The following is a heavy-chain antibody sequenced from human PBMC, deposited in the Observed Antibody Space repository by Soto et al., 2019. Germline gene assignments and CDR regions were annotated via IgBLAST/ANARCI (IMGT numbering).Heavy chain of an antibody. V-gene: IGHV1-24*01. D-gene: IGHD3-16*01. Sequence: EASVKVSCKVSEYTLTELSIHWVRQAPGKGLEWIGGRDPKRGETIYTQRFQDRVTLTDDVSADAAYMELSSLRSDDTAVYYCAAGDYSVVWGVYWGQGTLVTVSS. CDR2: RDPKRGET. J-gene: IGHJ4*02. CDR3: AAGDYSVVWGVY. CDR1: EYTLTELS.